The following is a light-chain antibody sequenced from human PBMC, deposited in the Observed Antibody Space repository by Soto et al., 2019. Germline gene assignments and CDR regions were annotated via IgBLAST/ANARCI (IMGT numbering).Light chain of an antibody. CDR2: KGT. V-gene: IGLV2-23*01. CDR3: CSSAPESTYV. J-gene: IGLJ1*01. Sequence: QSALTQPASVSGSPGQSITISCTGTSSDVGGYNYVSWYQQHPGKAPQLMIYKGTQRPSGVSNRFSGSTSGNAASLTISGLQAGDEADYFCCSSAPESTYVFGTGTKLTVL. CDR1: SSDVGGYNY.